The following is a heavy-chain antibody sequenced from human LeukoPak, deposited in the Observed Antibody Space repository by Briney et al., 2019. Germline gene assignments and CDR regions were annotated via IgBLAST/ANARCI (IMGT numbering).Heavy chain of an antibody. J-gene: IGHJ5*02. D-gene: IGHD6-19*01. CDR1: GFPFNAYW. Sequence: GGSLRLSCAASGFPFNAYWMTWVRQAPGKGLEWVANMKGDGSEKHYVDSMKGRFTISRDNAKNSLYLQMNSLTAEDTAVYYCARQVQYRSGYFPPDPWGQGTLVTVSS. V-gene: IGHV3-7*01. CDR2: MKGDGSEK. CDR3: ARQVQYRSGYFPPDP.